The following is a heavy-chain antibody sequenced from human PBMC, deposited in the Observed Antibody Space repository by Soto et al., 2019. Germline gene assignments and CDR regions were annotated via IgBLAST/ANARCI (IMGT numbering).Heavy chain of an antibody. CDR2: ISYDGRNT. J-gene: IGHJ6*02. D-gene: IGHD3-22*01. CDR1: GFTVRTYG. CDR3: AKDLTALIKVSYYVAMDV. Sequence: QVQLVESGGGVVQPGRSLRLSCAASGFTVRTYGMHWVRQAPGKGLEWLAVISYDGRNTYYADSVEGRFTISRDNSENTVYLQRTSLRADDTAVYYCAKDLTALIKVSYYVAMDVWGQGTTVTFSS. V-gene: IGHV3-30*18.